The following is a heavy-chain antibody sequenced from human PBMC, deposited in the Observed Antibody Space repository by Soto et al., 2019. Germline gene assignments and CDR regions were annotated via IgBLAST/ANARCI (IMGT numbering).Heavy chain of an antibody. CDR1: GGTFSSYA. V-gene: IGHV1-69*01. Sequence: QVQLVQSGAEVKKPGSSVKVSCKASGGTFSSYAISWVRQAPGQGLEWMGGIIPIFGTANYAQKFQGRVTITADESTSTAYMELSSLRSEDTAVYYCARDLWRLRDSSGYYQGVFDYWGQGTLVTVSS. D-gene: IGHD3-22*01. CDR2: IIPIFGTA. J-gene: IGHJ4*02. CDR3: ARDLWRLRDSSGYYQGVFDY.